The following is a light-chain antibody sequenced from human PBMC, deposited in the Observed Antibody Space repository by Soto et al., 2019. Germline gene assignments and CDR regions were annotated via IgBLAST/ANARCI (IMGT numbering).Light chain of an antibody. CDR1: SSNIGACYD. Sequence: QSVLTQPPSVSEAPGQRVTISCTGSSSNIGACYDVHWYQQLPGTAPKLLIYGNSNRPSGVPDRFSGSKSGTSATLGITGLQAEDEADYYCQTYDSSLSGDVFGTGTKLTVL. CDR2: GNS. CDR3: QTYDSSLSGDV. J-gene: IGLJ1*01. V-gene: IGLV1-40*01.